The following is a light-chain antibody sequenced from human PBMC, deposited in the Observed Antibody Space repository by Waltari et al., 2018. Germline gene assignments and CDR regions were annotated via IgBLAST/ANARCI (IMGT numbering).Light chain of an antibody. J-gene: IGKJ1*01. Sequence: EIVLTQSPATLSLSPGESATLSCRASQSVSSYFGWYQQKPGQAPRLLIYDASNRATGIPARFSGSGSGTDFTLTISSLEPEDFAVYYCQQRTNWPPTFGQGTKVEIK. CDR1: QSVSSY. CDR2: DAS. CDR3: QQRTNWPPT. V-gene: IGKV3-11*01.